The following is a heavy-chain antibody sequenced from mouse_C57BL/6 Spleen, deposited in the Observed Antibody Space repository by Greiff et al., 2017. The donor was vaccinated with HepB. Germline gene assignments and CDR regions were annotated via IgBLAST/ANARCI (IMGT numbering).Heavy chain of an antibody. CDR3: AREYYGSSEGAMDY. D-gene: IGHD1-1*01. CDR1: GYTFTDYY. Sequence: EVQLQQSGPELVKPGASVKISCKASGYTFTDYYMNWVKQSHGKSLEWIGDINPNNGGTSYNQKFKGKATLTVDKSSSTAYMELRSLTSEDSAVYYCAREYYGSSEGAMDYWGQGTSVTVSS. CDR2: INPNNGGT. V-gene: IGHV1-26*01. J-gene: IGHJ4*01.